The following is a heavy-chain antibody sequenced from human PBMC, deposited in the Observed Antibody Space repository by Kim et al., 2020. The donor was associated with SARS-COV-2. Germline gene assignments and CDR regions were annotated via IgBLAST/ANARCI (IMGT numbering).Heavy chain of an antibody. CDR2: ISWNSGSI. CDR3: PKGEYSPLYYYGMDV. CDR1: GFTFGDYA. D-gene: IGHD5-18*01. Sequence: GGSLRLSCAASGFTFGDYAMHWVRQAPGKGLEWVSGISWNSGSIGYADSVKGRFPISRDNAKNSLYLQMNSLRAEDTALYYCPKGEYSPLYYYGMDVWDQGTTVTVSS. V-gene: IGHV3-9*01. J-gene: IGHJ6*02.